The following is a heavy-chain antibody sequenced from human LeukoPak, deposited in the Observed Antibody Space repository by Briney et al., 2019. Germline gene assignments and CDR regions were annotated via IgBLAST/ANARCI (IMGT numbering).Heavy chain of an antibody. D-gene: IGHD1-1*01. Sequence: PSETLSLTCTVSGGSISSYYWSWIRQPPGKGLEWIGYIYYSGSTNYSPSLKSRVTISVDTSKNQFSLELSSVTAADTAVYYCARLHGERQTYYYGMDVWGQGTTVTVSS. V-gene: IGHV4-59*01. J-gene: IGHJ6*02. CDR1: GGSISSYY. CDR2: IYYSGST. CDR3: ARLHGERQTYYYGMDV.